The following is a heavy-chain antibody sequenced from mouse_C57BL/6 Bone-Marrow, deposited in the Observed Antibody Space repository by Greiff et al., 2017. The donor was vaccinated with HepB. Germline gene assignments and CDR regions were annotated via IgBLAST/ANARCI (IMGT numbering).Heavy chain of an antibody. CDR2: ISYSGST. V-gene: IGHV3-8*01. J-gene: IGHJ1*03. D-gene: IGHD2-4*01. Sequence: VQLKESGPGLAKPSQTLSLTCSVTGYSITSDYWNWIRKFPGNKLEYMGYISYSGSTYYNPSLKSRISITRDTSKNQYYLQLNSVTTEDTATYYCARHSIYYDYDEGYFDVWGTGTTVTVSS. CDR3: ARHSIYYDYDEGYFDV. CDR1: GYSITSDY.